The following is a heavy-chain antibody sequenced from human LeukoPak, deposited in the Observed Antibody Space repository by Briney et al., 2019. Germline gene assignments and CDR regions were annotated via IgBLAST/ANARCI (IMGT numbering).Heavy chain of an antibody. V-gene: IGHV4-59*01. D-gene: IGHD6-13*01. CDR1: GVSISSYY. J-gene: IGHJ4*02. CDR3: ARGGIAAPRADY. Sequence: KPSETLSLTCTVSGVSISSYYWSWIRQPPGKGLEWIGYIYYSGSTNYNPSLKSRVTISVDTSKNQFSLKLSSVTAADTAVYYCARGGIAAPRADYWGQGTLVTVSS. CDR2: IYYSGST.